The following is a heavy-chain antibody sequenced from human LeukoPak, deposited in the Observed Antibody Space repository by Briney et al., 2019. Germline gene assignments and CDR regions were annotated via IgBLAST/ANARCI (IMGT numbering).Heavy chain of an antibody. CDR1: GFSLYSSGVG. CDR3: AHRRPGHLTGWDNSYFDN. CDR2: IYWDDDK. V-gene: IGHV2-5*02. Sequence: SGPTLVQPTQTVTLTCTFSGFSLYSSGVGVGWIRQPPGKAPEWLAVIYWDDDKRYNPSLRSRLTMSKDASKSQVFLVMTNMDPVDTATYYCAHRRPGHLTGWDNSYFDNWGPGTLVTVFS. J-gene: IGHJ4*02. D-gene: IGHD1/OR15-1a*01.